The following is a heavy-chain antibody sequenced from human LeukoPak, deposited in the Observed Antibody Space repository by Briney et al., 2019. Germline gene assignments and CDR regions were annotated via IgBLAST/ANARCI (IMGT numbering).Heavy chain of an antibody. J-gene: IGHJ2*01. V-gene: IGHV3-48*01. Sequence: PGWSLRLSCAASGFTFSSYSMNWVRQAPGKGLEWVSYISSSSSTIYYADSVKGRFTISRDNAKNSLYLQMTSLRAEDTAVYYCARHTFAGWELPSSYFDLWGRGTLVTVSS. D-gene: IGHD1-26*01. CDR3: ARHTFAGWELPSSYFDL. CDR1: GFTFSSYS. CDR2: ISSSSSTI.